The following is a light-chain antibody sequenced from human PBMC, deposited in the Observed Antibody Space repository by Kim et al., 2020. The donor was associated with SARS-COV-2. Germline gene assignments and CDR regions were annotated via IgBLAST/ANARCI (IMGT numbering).Light chain of an antibody. CDR2: SDN. V-gene: IGLV1-44*01. CDR3: AAWDDILRGWV. CDR1: TTNIGYNG. J-gene: IGLJ3*02. Sequence: QSVLTQPPSASGTPGQRVTISCSGSTTNIGYNGVTWYQQLPGTAPKVLIYSDNQRPSGVPARYSTSRTGTSASLAISGLQSDDEADYYCAAWDDILRGWVFGGGTQLTVL.